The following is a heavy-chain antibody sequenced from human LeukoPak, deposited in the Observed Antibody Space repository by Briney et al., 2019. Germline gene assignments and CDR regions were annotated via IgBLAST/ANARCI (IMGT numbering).Heavy chain of an antibody. V-gene: IGHV3-23*01. CDR1: GFTFGNYA. CDR3: AKGRRSCNSASCHLWYFDL. J-gene: IGHJ2*01. D-gene: IGHD2-2*01. Sequence: GGSLRLSCAASGFTFGNYAFSWVRQAPGKGLEWISQISASSNYKYYADSVKGRFTISRDNSKNALFLQMSSLTAEDTAVYFCAKGRRSCNSASCHLWYFDLWGRGTLVYVSS. CDR2: ISASSNYK.